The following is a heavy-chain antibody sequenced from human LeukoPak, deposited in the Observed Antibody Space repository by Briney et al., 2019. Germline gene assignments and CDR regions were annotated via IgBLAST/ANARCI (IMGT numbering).Heavy chain of an antibody. CDR2: INHSGST. V-gene: IGHV4-34*01. D-gene: IGHD3-16*01. CDR3: AREVGSSSYYYAMDV. J-gene: IGHJ6*02. Sequence: SSETLSLTCAVYGGSFSGYYWSWIRQPPGKGLEWIGEINHSGSTNYNPSLKSRVTISVDTSKNQFSLKLSSVTAADTAIYYCAREVGSSSYYYAMDVWGQGTTVIVSS. CDR1: GGSFSGYY.